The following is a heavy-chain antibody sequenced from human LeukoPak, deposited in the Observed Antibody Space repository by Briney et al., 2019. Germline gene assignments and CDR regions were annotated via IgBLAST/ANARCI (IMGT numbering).Heavy chain of an antibody. CDR3: ARGYGDYDY. J-gene: IGHJ4*02. Sequence: SETLSLTCTVSGGSISSYYWSWIRQPPGKGLEWIGYIYYSGSTNYNPSLKSRVTISVDTSKNQFSLKLSSVTAADTAVYYCARGYGDYDYWGQGTLVTVSS. V-gene: IGHV4-59*01. CDR2: IYYSGST. D-gene: IGHD4-17*01. CDR1: GGSISSYY.